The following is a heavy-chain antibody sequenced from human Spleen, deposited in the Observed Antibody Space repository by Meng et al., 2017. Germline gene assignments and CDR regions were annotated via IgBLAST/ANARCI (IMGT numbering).Heavy chain of an antibody. CDR2: IRQDGSEK. Sequence: GESLKISCAASGFTFSSYSMNWVRQAPGKGLEWVANIRQDGSEKYYVDSVKGRFTISRDNAKNSLYLQMNSLRAEDTAVYYCARDTSWQHLIPDYWGQGSLVTVSS. J-gene: IGHJ4*02. CDR1: GFTFSSYS. CDR3: ARDTSWQHLIPDY. D-gene: IGHD6-13*01. V-gene: IGHV3-7*01.